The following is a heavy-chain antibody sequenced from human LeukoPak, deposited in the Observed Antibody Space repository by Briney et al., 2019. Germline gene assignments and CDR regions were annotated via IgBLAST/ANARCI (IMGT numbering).Heavy chain of an antibody. D-gene: IGHD2-21*01. V-gene: IGHV3-7*01. CDR2: IKQDGSEK. J-gene: IGHJ4*02. CDR3: ARFRTLKNAYCGGDCYFDY. Sequence: GGSLRLSCAAYGFTFSSYWMSWVRQAPGKGLEWVANIKQDGSEKYYVDSVKGRFTISRDNAKNSLYLQMNSLRAEDTAVYYCARFRTLKNAYCGGDCYFDYWGQGTLVTVSS. CDR1: GFTFSSYW.